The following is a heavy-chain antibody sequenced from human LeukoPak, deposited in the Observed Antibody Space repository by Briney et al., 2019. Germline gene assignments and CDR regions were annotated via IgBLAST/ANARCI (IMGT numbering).Heavy chain of an antibody. CDR1: GFTFNTYA. CDR2: ISASGVGT. V-gene: IGHV3-23*01. J-gene: IGHJ4*02. D-gene: IGHD1-26*01. CDR3: AKGGSGTYTYYFDY. Sequence: GGSLRLSCTASGFTFNTYAMSWVRPAPGKGLEWVSGISASGVGTSYADSVKGRFTISRDSSNNTLGLQMNSLRAEDAAVYYCAKGGSGTYTYYFDYWGQGTLVTVSS.